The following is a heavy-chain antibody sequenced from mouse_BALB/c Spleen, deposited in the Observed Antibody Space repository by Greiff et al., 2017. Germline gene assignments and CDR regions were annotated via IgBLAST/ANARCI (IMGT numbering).Heavy chain of an antibody. V-gene: IGHV1-15*01. Sequence: VQLQQSGAELVRPGASVTLSCKASGYTFTDYEMHWVKQTPVHGLEWIGAIDPETGGTAYNQKFKGKATLTADKSSSTAYMELRSLTSEDSAVYYCTRSWYFDVWGAGTTVTVSS. CDR1: GYTFTDYE. CDR3: TRSWYFDV. J-gene: IGHJ1*01. CDR2: IDPETGGT.